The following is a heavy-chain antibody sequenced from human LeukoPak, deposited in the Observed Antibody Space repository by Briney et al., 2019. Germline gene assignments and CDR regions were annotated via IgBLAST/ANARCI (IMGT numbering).Heavy chain of an antibody. CDR1: GGSIRSSNYY. CDR3: ARDWGYASGPPGTY. Sequence: SSETLSLTCTVSGGSIRSSNYYWGWIRQPPGKGLEWIGNIYYTGSTNYNPSLNSRVTISVDTSKNQFSLKLDSLTAADTAVYYCARDWGYASGPPGTYWGQGIRVTVSS. V-gene: IGHV4-39*07. D-gene: IGHD3-10*01. J-gene: IGHJ4*02. CDR2: IYYTGST.